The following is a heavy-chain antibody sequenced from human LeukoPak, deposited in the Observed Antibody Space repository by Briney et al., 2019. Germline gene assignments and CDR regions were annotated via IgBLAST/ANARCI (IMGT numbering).Heavy chain of an antibody. J-gene: IGHJ6*03. Sequence: EASVKVSCKASGYSFTSYDINWVRQATGQGREGMGWMNPKSGNTDYVPKFQGRLTITRTPSISTAYMELSSLRSEHTAVYYCARGLSVRASVYYSCSYMDVWGKGTTVTISS. D-gene: IGHD2/OR15-2a*01. CDR3: ARGLSVRASVYYSCSYMDV. CDR1: GYSFTSYD. V-gene: IGHV1-8*01. CDR2: MNPKSGNT.